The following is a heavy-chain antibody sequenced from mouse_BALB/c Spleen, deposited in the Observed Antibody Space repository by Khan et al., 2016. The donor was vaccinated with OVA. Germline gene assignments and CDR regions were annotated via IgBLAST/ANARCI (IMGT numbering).Heavy chain of an antibody. CDR1: GFSLSRYN. J-gene: IGHJ4*01. CDR2: IWGGGGT. D-gene: IGHD2-14*01. Sequence: VQLQESGPGLVAPSQSLSITCTVSGFSLSRYNIHWVRQPPGKGLEWLGMIWGGGGTDYNSTLKIRLSISKDNSKSQVFLKMNSLQTDDTAIYFCGRAYYRYDGYYAMDYWGQGTSVTVSS. V-gene: IGHV2-6-4*01. CDR3: GRAYYRYDGYYAMDY.